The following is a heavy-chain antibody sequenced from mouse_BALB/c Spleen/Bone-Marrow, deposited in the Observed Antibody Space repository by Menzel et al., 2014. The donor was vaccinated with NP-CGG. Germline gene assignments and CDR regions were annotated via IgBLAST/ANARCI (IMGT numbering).Heavy chain of an antibody. J-gene: IGHJ1*01. D-gene: IGHD1-1*01. V-gene: IGHV1-20*02. Sequence: EVQLQQSGPELVKPGASVKISCKASGYSFTGYFMNWVIQSHGKSLEWIGRINPYNGDSFYNQKFKGKATLTVDKSSSTAHMELRSLASEDSAVYYCARVTTDWYFDVWDAGTTATVSS. CDR3: ARVTTDWYFDV. CDR1: GYSFTGYF. CDR2: INPYNGDS.